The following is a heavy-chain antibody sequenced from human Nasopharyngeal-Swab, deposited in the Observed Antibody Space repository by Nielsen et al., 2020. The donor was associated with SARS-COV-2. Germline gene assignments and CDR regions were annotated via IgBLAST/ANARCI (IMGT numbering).Heavy chain of an antibody. V-gene: IGHV3-30*04. J-gene: IGHJ2*01. D-gene: IGHD1-26*01. CDR2: ISYDGSNK. CDR3: ARGIVGATSWYFDL. Sequence: GESLKISCAASGFTFSSYAMHWVRQAPGKGLEWVAVISYDGSNKYYADSVKGRFTISRDNSKNTLYLQMNSLRAEDTAVYYCARGIVGATSWYFDLWGRGTLVTVSS. CDR1: GFTFSSYA.